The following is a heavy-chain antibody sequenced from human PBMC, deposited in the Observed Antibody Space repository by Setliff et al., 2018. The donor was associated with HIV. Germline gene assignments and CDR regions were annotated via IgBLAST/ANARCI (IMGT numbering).Heavy chain of an antibody. CDR1: GYIFTGYY. J-gene: IGHJ6*03. CDR3: ARDRWVWGGSDSGYYYYFMDV. Sequence: GASGKVSCKASGYIFTGYYIHWVRQAPGQGLEWMGRINPNNGDTNSAQKFQGRVTMTRDTSISTAYMELSRLRSDDTAVYYCARDRWVWGGSDSGYYYYFMDVWGKGTTVTVSS. CDR2: INPNNGDT. V-gene: IGHV1-2*06. D-gene: IGHD6-19*01.